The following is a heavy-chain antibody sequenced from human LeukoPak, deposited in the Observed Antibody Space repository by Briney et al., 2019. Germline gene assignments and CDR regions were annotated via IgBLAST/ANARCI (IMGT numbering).Heavy chain of an antibody. V-gene: IGHV3-23*01. CDR3: AKVRGASWPGTLPGVPDY. J-gene: IGHJ4*02. CDR1: EFTFDNYA. D-gene: IGHD3-3*01. Sequence: GGSLRLSCAASEFTFDNYAMSWVRQAPGKGLEWVSVISGSGYYSYYADSVKGRFTVSRDNSKTTLYLQMNSLRADDTAVYYCAKVRGASWPGTLPGVPDYWGQGTLVTVSS. CDR2: ISGSGYYS.